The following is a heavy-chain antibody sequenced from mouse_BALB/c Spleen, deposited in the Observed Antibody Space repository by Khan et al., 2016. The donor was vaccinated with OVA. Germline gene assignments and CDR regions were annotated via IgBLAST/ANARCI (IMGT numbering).Heavy chain of an antibody. CDR3: ARVGYNGTMDS. CDR2: INTYTGEP. Sequence: QVQLKESGPELKKPGETVKISCKASGYTFTNYGMNWVKQAPGKDLKWMGWINTYTGEPTYADDFKGRFAFSLETSASTAYLKINNLKNEDTATYVCARVGYNGTMDSWGQGTSVTVSA. CDR1: GYTFTNYG. J-gene: IGHJ4*01. V-gene: IGHV9-3-1*01. D-gene: IGHD4-1*01.